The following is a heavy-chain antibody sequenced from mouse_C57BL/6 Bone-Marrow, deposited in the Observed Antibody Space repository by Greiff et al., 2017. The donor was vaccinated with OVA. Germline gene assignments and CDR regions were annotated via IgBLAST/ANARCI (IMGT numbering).Heavy chain of an antibody. V-gene: IGHV1-81*01. D-gene: IGHD2-12*01. CDR1: GYTFTSYG. CDR2: IYPRSGNT. Sequence: VKLQESGAELARPGASVKLSCKASGYTFTSYGISWVKQRTGQGLEWIGEIYPRSGNTYYNEKFKGKATLTADKSSSTAYMELRSLTSEDSAVYFCARSYYTGYWGQGTTLTVSS. CDR3: ARSYYTGY. J-gene: IGHJ2*01.